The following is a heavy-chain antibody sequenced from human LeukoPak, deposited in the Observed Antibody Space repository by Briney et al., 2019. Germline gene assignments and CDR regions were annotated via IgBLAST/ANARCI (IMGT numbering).Heavy chain of an antibody. J-gene: IGHJ4*02. CDR3: ARRLPDSGSYSPDY. D-gene: IGHD3-10*01. V-gene: IGHV3-30*02. CDR2: IKFDGGQK. CDR1: GFTFSSFD. Sequence: PGRSLRLSCAPSGFTFSSFDMHWVRQPPDRGLEWVAFIKFDGGQKYYADSVRGRFTVSRYNSRNMLYLQLDSLRDDDTAVYFCARRLPDSGSYSPDYWGQGTLVTVSS.